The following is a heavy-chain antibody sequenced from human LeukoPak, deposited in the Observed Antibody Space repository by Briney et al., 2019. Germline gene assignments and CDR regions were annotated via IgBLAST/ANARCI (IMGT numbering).Heavy chain of an antibody. CDR3: ARDLDYYGSGSFFNI. CDR1: GYTFTAYS. V-gene: IGHV1-2*02. Sequence: GASVKVSCKASGYTFTAYSMHWVRQAPGQGLEWMGWINPNSGGTNNAQKFQGRVTMTRDTSITTAYMELSRLRSDDTAVYYCARDLDYYGSGSFFNIWGQGTMVTVSS. J-gene: IGHJ3*02. D-gene: IGHD3-10*01. CDR2: INPNSGGT.